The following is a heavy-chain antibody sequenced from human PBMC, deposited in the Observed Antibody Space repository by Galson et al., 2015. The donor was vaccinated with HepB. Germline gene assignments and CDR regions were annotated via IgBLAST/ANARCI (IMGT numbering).Heavy chain of an antibody. CDR2: IVVGSGNT. CDR3: ATGPVTGTTPGEFDY. CDR1: GFTFTSSA. D-gene: IGHD1-1*01. V-gene: IGHV1-58*01. J-gene: IGHJ4*02. Sequence: SVKVSCKASGFTFTSSAVQWVRQARGQRLEWIGWIVVGSGNTNYAQKFQERVTITRDMSTSTAYMELSSLRSEDTAVYYCATGPVTGTTPGEFDYWGQGTLVTVSS.